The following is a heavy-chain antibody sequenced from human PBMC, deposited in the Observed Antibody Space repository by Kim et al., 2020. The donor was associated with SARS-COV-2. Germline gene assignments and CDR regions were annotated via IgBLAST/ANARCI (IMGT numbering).Heavy chain of an antibody. CDR3: AKDSGTGSYYAWTYYYSGIDL. CDR2: ISHDGSNK. CDR1: GFTFSSYG. J-gene: IGHJ6*02. V-gene: IGHV3-30*18. Sequence: GGSLRLSCAASGFTFSSYGMHWVRQAPGKGLEWVAAISHDGSNKYYADSVKGRFTISRDNSKNTLYLQMNSLSAEDTAVYYCAKDSGTGSYYAWTYYYSGIDLGGRGTTVTV. D-gene: IGHD3-10*01.